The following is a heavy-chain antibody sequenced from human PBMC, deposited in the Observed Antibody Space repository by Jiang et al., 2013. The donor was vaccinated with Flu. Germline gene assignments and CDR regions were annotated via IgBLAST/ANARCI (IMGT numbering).Heavy chain of an antibody. CDR1: GFTVSSNY. CDR3: ARVEREYSSSSDYYYYYMDV. Sequence: QLLESGGGLVQPGGSLRLSCAASGFTVSSNYMSWVRQAPGKGLEWVSVIYSGGSTYYADSVKGRFTISRHNSKNTLYLQMNSLRAEDTAVYYCARVEREYSSSSDYYYYYMDVWGKGTTVTVSS. CDR2: IYSGGST. J-gene: IGHJ6*03. V-gene: IGHV3-53*04. D-gene: IGHD6-6*01.